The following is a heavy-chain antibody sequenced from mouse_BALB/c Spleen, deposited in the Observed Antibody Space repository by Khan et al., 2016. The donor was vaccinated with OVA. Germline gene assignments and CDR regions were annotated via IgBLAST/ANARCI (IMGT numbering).Heavy chain of an antibody. D-gene: IGHD1-1*01. Sequence: VQLQQSGPELMKPGASVKISCKASGYSFTSYYIHWVKQSHGKTLEWIGFIDPFNGGSTYNQKFKVKATLTVDKSSRTAYMHLSSLTSEASAVYYCARHGSTSWFAYWGQGTLVTVSA. CDR2: IDPFNGGS. CDR1: GYSFTSYY. J-gene: IGHJ3*01. V-gene: IGHV1-31*01. CDR3: ARHGSTSWFAY.